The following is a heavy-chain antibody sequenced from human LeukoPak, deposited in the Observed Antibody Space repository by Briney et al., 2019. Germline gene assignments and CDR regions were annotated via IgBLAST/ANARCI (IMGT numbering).Heavy chain of an antibody. CDR2: ISGSGGST. J-gene: IGHJ4*02. CDR3: AKSHHVTAIDY. V-gene: IGHV3-23*01. Sequence: GSLRLSCAASGFTFSHYGMTWVRQAPGEGLEWVSAISGSGGSTYYAGSVKGRFTISRDNSKNTLYLQMNSLRADDTAVYYCAKSHHVTAIDYWGQGTLVTVSS. CDR1: GFTFSHYG. D-gene: IGHD2-21*02.